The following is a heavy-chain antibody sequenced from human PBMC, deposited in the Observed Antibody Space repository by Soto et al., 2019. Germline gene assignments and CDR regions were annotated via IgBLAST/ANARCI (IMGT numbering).Heavy chain of an antibody. Sequence: GASLKISCKGSAYNFANYWIGWVRQLPGKCLEWMGTIYPGDSDTRYSPSFQGQVTISADKSISTTYLQWTSLKAPDSAMYSCARPASLYGNYDYWGEGTLVTVSS. CDR3: ARPASLYGNYDY. CDR2: IYPGDSDT. D-gene: IGHD4-17*01. CDR1: AYNFANYW. J-gene: IGHJ4*02. V-gene: IGHV5-51*01.